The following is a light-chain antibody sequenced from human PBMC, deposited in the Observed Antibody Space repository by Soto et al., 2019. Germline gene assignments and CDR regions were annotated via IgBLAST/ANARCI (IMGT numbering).Light chain of an antibody. J-gene: IGKJ1*01. V-gene: IGKV1-5*01. CDR3: HQYNSYWT. CDR1: QSISSW. CDR2: DAS. Sequence: DIQMTQSPSTLSASVGDRFTITCRASQSISSWLAWYQQKPWKAPKLLIYDASSLESGVPSRLSGSGSGTEFTLSISSLQPDDFATYYCHQYNSYWTFGQGTKVDIK.